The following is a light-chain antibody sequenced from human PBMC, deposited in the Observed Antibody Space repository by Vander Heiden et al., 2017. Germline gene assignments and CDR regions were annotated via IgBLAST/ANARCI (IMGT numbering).Light chain of an antibody. CDR2: WAS. J-gene: IGKJ1*01. CDR3: QQYYNIPRT. CDR1: QSVLSSSNNKNY. Sequence: DIVMTQSPDSLAVSLGERATINCKSSQSVLSSSNNKNYLTWFQQKPGQPPKLLIYWASTRESGVPGRFSGSGSGTDFTLTISSLQAEDVAVYYCQQYYNIPRTFGQGTKVEIK. V-gene: IGKV4-1*01.